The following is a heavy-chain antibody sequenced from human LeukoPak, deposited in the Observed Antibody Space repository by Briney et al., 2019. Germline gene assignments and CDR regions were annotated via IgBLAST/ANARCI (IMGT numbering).Heavy chain of an antibody. D-gene: IGHD3/OR15-3a*01. CDR3: TREDWDFDS. CDR2: IRFDGS. CDR1: GFIFRNYG. Sequence: GGSLRLSCAASGFIFRNYGMHWVRQAPGKGLEWVACIRFDGSKYADSVKGRFTISRDDSNNMAYLQMDSLKNEDTAVYYCTREDWDFDSWGQGTPVSVSS. V-gene: IGHV3-30*02. J-gene: IGHJ4*02.